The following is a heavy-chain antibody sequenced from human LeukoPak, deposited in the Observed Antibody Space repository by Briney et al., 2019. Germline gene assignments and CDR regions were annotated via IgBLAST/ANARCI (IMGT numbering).Heavy chain of an antibody. V-gene: IGHV3-53*04. CDR1: GFXVSSNY. CDR2: IYSGSSST. Sequence: GGSLRLSCAASGFXVSSNYISWVRQAPGKGLEWVSVIYSGSSSTYYTDSVKGRFTISRHNSKNTLYLQMNSLRAEDTAVYYCARVGSGWYGFDYWGQGTLVTVSS. CDR3: ARVGSGWYGFDY. D-gene: IGHD6-19*01. J-gene: IGHJ4*02.